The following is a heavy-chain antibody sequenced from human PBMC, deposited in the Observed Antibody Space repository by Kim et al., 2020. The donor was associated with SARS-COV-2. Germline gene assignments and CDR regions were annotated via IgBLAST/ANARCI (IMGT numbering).Heavy chain of an antibody. CDR3: ARRSRRGGYCSGGSCYTFTTFDY. D-gene: IGHD2-15*01. CDR1: GGSISSSSYY. Sequence: SETLSLTCTVSGGSISSSSYYWGWIRQPPGKGLEWIGSIYYSGSTYYNTSLKSRVTISVDTSKNQFSLKLSSVTAADTAVYYCARRSRRGGYCSGGSCYTFTTFDYWGQGTLVTVSS. CDR2: IYYSGST. J-gene: IGHJ4*02. V-gene: IGHV4-39*01.